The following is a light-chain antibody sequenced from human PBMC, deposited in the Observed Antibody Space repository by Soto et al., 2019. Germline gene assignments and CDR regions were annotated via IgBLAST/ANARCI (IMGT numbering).Light chain of an antibody. CDR1: QSISSW. J-gene: IGKJ1*01. CDR2: DAS. V-gene: IGKV1-5*01. Sequence: DIQVTQSPSTLSASVGDRVTITCRASQSISSWLAWYQQKPGKAPKLLIYDASNLKSGVPSRFSGSGSGTEFTLTISSLQPDDLATYYCQQYNRYSRTFGQGTKVDIK. CDR3: QQYNRYSRT.